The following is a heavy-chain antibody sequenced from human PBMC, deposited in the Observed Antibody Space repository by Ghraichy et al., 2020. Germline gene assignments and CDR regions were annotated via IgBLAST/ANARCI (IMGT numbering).Heavy chain of an antibody. Sequence: GGSLRLSCAASGFTFKYFALTWVRQAPGKGLEWVSAITGSGTMTFYAESVKGRFTISRDNAKDTVSLEMNSLGAEDTALYYCATMGTLTKNFQHWGQGTLVSI. V-gene: IGHV3-23*01. CDR3: ATMGTLTKNFQH. D-gene: IGHD1-14*01. CDR1: GFTFKYFA. CDR2: ITGSGTMT. J-gene: IGHJ1*01.